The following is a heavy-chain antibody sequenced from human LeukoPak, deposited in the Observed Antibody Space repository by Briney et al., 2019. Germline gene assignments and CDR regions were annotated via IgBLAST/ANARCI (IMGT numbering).Heavy chain of an antibody. CDR2: ISSSSSYI. Sequence: GGSLRLSCAASGFTFSSYSMNWVRQAPGKGLEWVSSISSSSSYIYYADSVKGRFTISRDNAKNSLYLQMNSLRAEDTAVYYCARDDPPRGVGFGYWGQGTLVTVSS. CDR3: ARDDPPRGVGFGY. V-gene: IGHV3-21*01. J-gene: IGHJ4*02. CDR1: GFTFSSYS. D-gene: IGHD5-12*01.